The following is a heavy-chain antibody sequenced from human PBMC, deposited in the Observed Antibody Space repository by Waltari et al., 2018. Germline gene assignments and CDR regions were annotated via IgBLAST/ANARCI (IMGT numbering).Heavy chain of an antibody. CDR3: ARVARYSYGYTWYFDY. Sequence: QVQLVQSGAEVKKPGASVKVSCKASGYTFTGYYMHWVRQAPGQGLEWMGWINPNSGGTNYAQKFQGRVTMTRDTSISTAYMELSRLRSDDTAVYYCARVARYSYGYTWYFDYWGQGTLVTVSS. CDR1: GYTFTGYY. CDR2: INPNSGGT. D-gene: IGHD5-18*01. J-gene: IGHJ4*02. V-gene: IGHV1-2*02.